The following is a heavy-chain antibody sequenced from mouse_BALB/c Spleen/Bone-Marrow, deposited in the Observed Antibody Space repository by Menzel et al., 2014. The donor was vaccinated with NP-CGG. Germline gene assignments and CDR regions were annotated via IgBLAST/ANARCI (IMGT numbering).Heavy chain of an antibody. CDR3: TTGFAY. Sequence: DVQLVESGGGLVQPGGSMELSCVASGFTFSNYWMNWVRQSPEKGLEWVAEIRLKSNNYATHYAESVKGRFTISRDDSKSSVYLQMNNLRAEDTGIYYCTTGFAYWGQGTLVTVSA. CDR1: GFTFSNYW. CDR2: IRLKSNNYAT. V-gene: IGHV6-6*02. J-gene: IGHJ3*01.